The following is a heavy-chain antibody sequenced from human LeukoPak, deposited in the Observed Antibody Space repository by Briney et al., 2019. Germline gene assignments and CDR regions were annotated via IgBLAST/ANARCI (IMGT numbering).Heavy chain of an antibody. D-gene: IGHD2-2*01. V-gene: IGHV3-53*01. CDR3: ASAREYCISTNCYEYFQH. CDR1: GFTVRSNS. CDR2: IYSGGST. Sequence: GGSLRLSCAASGFTVRSNSMSWVRQAPGKGLEWVSVIYSGGSTNYADSVNGRFTISRDSSKNTLYLQMNSLRAEDTAVYYCASAREYCISTNCYEYFQHWGQGTLVTVSS. J-gene: IGHJ1*01.